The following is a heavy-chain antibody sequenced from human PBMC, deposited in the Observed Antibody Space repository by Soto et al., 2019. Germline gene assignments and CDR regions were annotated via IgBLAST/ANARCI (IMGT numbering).Heavy chain of an antibody. V-gene: IGHV1-46*01. CDR3: ASELAAGDH. Sequence: QVQLVPSAPEVKKPGVSVKLSCRTSGYTFTHYYIHWVRQTPGQGLEWLAIINPASGSTNYAQDFQGRVTLTMDTSTTAVYMELSGLRAEDTAIIYSASELAAGDHWGQGTLVTVSS. D-gene: IGHD6-13*01. CDR1: GYTFTHYY. J-gene: IGHJ4*02. CDR2: INPASGST.